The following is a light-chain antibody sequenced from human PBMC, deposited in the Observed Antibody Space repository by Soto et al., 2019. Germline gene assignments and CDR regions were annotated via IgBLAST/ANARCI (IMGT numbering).Light chain of an antibody. CDR1: QSISSY. Sequence: DIQMTQSPSSLSASVGDRVTITCRASQSISSYLNWYQQKPGKAPKLLIYAASSLQSGVPSRFSGSGSGTEFTLTISSLQPEDFAMYYCLQHDGYPLTFGGGTKVEIK. V-gene: IGKV1-17*01. CDR2: AAS. J-gene: IGKJ4*01. CDR3: LQHDGYPLT.